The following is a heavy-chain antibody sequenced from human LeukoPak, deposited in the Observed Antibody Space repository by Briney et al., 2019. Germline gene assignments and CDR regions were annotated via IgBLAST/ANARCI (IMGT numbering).Heavy chain of an antibody. CDR2: ISGSGDNT. J-gene: IGHJ4*02. CDR1: GFTFYTYA. V-gene: IGHV3-23*01. D-gene: IGHD2-15*01. CDR3: AKTPGDCTGGTCYSFDC. Sequence: GGSLRLSCAASGFTFYTYAMTWVRQAPGKGLEWVSSISGSGDNTYYADSVKGRFTVSRDNSKNTLYLQMNSLRAEDTAVYYCAKTPGDCTGGTCYSFDCWGQGSLVTVSS.